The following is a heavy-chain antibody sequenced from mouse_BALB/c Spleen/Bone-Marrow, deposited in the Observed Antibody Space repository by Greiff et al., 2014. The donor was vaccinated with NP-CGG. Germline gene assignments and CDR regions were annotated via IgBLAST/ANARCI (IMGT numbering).Heavy chain of an antibody. Sequence: VQLQQSGAELAEPGASVKMSCKASGYTFTSFWLHWVKQRPGQGLEWIGYINPPTDYTKYNQKFRDKATLTADKSSSTAYMQLSSLTSEDSAVYYCAIWLYYVMNYWGQGTSVTVSS. CDR1: GYTFTSFW. CDR2: INPPTDYT. CDR3: AIWLYYVMNY. V-gene: IGHV1-7*01. J-gene: IGHJ4*01. D-gene: IGHD1-1*02.